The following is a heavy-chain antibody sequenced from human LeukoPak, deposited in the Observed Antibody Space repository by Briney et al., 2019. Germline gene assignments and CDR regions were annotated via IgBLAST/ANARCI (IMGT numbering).Heavy chain of an antibody. CDR2: IYHSGST. J-gene: IGHJ4*02. D-gene: IGHD3-3*01. V-gene: IGHV4-38-2*01. Sequence: SETLSLTCAVSGYSISSGYYWGWIRQPPGKGLEWIGSIYHSGSTYYNPSLKRRVTISVDTSKNQFSLKLSSVTAADTAVYYCARHRYDFWSGNDYWGQGTLVTVSS. CDR1: GYSISSGYY. CDR3: ARHRYDFWSGNDY.